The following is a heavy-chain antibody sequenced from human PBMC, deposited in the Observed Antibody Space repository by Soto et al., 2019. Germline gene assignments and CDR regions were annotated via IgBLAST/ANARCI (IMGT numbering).Heavy chain of an antibody. Sequence: AGGSLRLSCAASGFTFSSYAMSWVRQAPGKGLEWVSAISGSGGSTYYADSVKGRFTISRDNSKNTLYLQMNSLRAEDTAVYYCAKGGVLRFLEWLWNDAFDIWGQGTMVTVSS. CDR3: AKGGVLRFLEWLWNDAFDI. CDR2: ISGSGGST. CDR1: GFTFSSYA. J-gene: IGHJ3*02. D-gene: IGHD3-3*01. V-gene: IGHV3-23*01.